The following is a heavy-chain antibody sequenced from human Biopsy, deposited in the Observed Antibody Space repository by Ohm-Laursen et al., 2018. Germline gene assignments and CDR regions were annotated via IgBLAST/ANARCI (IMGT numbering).Heavy chain of an antibody. D-gene: IGHD5-24*01. CDR3: ARHDGNGPFALDS. CDR2: VYHSGTT. J-gene: IGHJ4*02. Sequence: SETPSLTCTVSGASVSSGSNYWAWICQPPGKGLEWIGSVYHSGTTYYSPSLKSRVTISVDTSKNQLSLKVTSVTAADTAAYYCARHDGNGPFALDSWGQGTLVTVSS. CDR1: GASVSSGSNY. V-gene: IGHV4-39*01.